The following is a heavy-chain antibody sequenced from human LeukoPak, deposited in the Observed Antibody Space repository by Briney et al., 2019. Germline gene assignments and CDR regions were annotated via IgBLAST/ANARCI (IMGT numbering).Heavy chain of an antibody. D-gene: IGHD3-3*01. V-gene: IGHV3-23*01. CDR3: AKDPNPFYDFWSGYK. Sequence: GGSLRLSCAASGFTFSSYSMNWVRQAPGKGLEWVSIIGGRDDRTYYADSVKGRFTISRDNSKNTLYLQMNSLRGEDTAVYYCAKDPNPFYDFWSGYKWGQGTLVTVSS. CDR2: IGGRDDRT. J-gene: IGHJ4*02. CDR1: GFTFSSYS.